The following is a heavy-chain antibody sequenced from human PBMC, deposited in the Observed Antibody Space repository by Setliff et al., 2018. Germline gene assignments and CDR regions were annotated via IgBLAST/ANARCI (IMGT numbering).Heavy chain of an antibody. V-gene: IGHV4-34*01. J-gene: IGHJ3*02. D-gene: IGHD3-3*01. Sequence: PSETLSLTCAVYGGPFSGYYWSWIRQPPGKGLEWIGEINHSGSTNYNPALKSRVTISVDMTKNQFSLKLSSVTAADTAVYYCARDSYFWTWYAFDIWGQGTMVTVSS. CDR1: GGPFSGYY. CDR3: ARDSYFWTWYAFDI. CDR2: INHSGST.